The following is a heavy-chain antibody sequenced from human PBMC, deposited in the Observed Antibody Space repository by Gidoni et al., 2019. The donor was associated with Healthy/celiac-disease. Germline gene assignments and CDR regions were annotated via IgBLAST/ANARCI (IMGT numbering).Heavy chain of an antibody. V-gene: IGHV3-11*01. CDR3: ARDGGVDKNYYYYYGMDV. CDR2: ISSSGSTI. D-gene: IGHD3-3*01. CDR1: GFTFRHYY. Sequence: QVQLVESGGGLVTPGGSLRLSCAASGFTFRHYYMSWIRQAPGKGLEWVSYISSSGSTIYYADSVKGRFTISRDNAKNSLYLQMNSLRAEDTAVYYCARDGGVDKNYYYYYGMDVWGQGTTVTVSS. J-gene: IGHJ6*02.